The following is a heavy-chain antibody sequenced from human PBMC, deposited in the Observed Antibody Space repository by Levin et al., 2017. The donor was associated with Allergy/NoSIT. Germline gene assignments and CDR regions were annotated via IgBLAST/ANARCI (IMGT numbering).Heavy chain of an antibody. D-gene: IGHD1-7*01. J-gene: IGHJ4*02. Sequence: GESLKISCKGSGYSFSNYWIGWVRQMPGKGLEWMGIIYPGDSDTRYSSSFQGQVTISADKSIDTAYLQWSSLRASDTAMYYCARRATGTPYFEYWGQGTLVTVSS. CDR1: GYSFSNYW. CDR3: ARRATGTPYFEY. CDR2: IYPGDSDT. V-gene: IGHV5-51*01.